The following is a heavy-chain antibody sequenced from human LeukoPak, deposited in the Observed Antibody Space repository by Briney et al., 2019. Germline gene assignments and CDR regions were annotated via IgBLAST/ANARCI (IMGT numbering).Heavy chain of an antibody. CDR3: ARDSYTAMALDGMDV. V-gene: IGHV1-46*01. Sequence: ASVKVSCKASGYTFTSYYVHWVRQAPGQGLEWMGIINPSGGSTSYAQKLQGRVTMTTDTSTSTAYMELRSLRSDDTAVYYCARDSYTAMALDGMDVWGQGTTVTVSS. D-gene: IGHD5-18*01. CDR2: INPSGGST. J-gene: IGHJ6*02. CDR1: GYTFTSYY.